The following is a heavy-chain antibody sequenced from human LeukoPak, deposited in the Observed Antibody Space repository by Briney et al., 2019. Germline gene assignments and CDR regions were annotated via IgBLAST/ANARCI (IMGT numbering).Heavy chain of an antibody. D-gene: IGHD1-26*01. CDR2: ISAYNGNT. V-gene: IGHV1-18*01. J-gene: IGHJ4*02. CDR3: ARGLGGSGSYFLTFDY. Sequence: ASVKVSCKASGYTFTTYSINWVRQAPGQGLEWMGWISAYNGNTKYAQKLQGRVTMTTDTSTSTAYMELRSLRSDDTAVYYCARGLGGSGSYFLTFDYWGQGTLVTVSS. CDR1: GYTFTTYS.